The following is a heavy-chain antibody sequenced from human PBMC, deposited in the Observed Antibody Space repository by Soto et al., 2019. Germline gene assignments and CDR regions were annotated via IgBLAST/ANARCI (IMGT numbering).Heavy chain of an antibody. CDR2: MSHSGGT. CDR1: GGFVSSGSYY. J-gene: IGHJ3*02. V-gene: IGHV4-34*01. Sequence: QVQLQQWGAGLLKPSETLSLTCAVYGGFVSSGSYYWSWIRQPPGKGLEWIGEMSHSGGTHFNPSLPRRVTISVATSKNQFSLKMSSVTAADTALYYCARVERGTATTVVDAFDIWGPGTMVTVSS. CDR3: ARVERGTATTVVDAFDI. D-gene: IGHD1-1*01.